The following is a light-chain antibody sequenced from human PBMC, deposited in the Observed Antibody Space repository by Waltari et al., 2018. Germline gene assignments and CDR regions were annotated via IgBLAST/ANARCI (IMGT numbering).Light chain of an antibody. CDR1: QSVLYSSNNKNY. CDR3: QQYYSTPLT. CDR2: CAS. Sequence: DIVMNQSPDSLAVSLGERATINCKSSQSVLYSSNNKNYLAWYQQKPGQPPKLLIYCASTRESGVPDRFSGRGSGTDFTLTISSLQAEDVAVYYCQQYYSTPLTFGQGTKVEIK. J-gene: IGKJ1*01. V-gene: IGKV4-1*01.